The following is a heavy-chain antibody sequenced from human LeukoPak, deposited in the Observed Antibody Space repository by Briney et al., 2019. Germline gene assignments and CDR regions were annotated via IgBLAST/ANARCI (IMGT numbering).Heavy chain of an antibody. V-gene: IGHV1-2*02. Sequence: GASVKVSCKASGGTFSSYAISWVRQAPGQGLEWMGWINANDGSTNYAQNFQDRVTMTRDTSINTADLELSRLKSGDTAIYYCARDVTLRARSSLIYFDYWGQGSLVTVSS. J-gene: IGHJ4*02. CDR2: INANDGST. CDR1: GGTFSSYA. D-gene: IGHD6-6*01. CDR3: ARDVTLRARSSLIYFDY.